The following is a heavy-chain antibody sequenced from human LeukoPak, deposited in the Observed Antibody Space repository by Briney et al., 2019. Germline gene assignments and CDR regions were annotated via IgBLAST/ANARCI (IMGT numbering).Heavy chain of an antibody. D-gene: IGHD1-26*01. Sequence: GGSLRLSCAASGFTFSSYAMSWVRQAPGKGLEWVSAIGGSGGSTYYADSVKGRFTISRDNSKNTLYLQMNSLRAEDTAVYYCARARGGNYFDYWGQGTLVTVSS. J-gene: IGHJ4*02. CDR1: GFTFSSYA. CDR2: IGGSGGST. CDR3: ARARGGNYFDY. V-gene: IGHV3-23*01.